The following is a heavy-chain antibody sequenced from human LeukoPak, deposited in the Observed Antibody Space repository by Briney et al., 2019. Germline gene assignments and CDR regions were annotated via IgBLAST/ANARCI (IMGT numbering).Heavy chain of an antibody. Sequence: ASVKVSCKASGYTFTSYYMHWVRQAPGQGLEWMGLINPSGGSTSYAQKLQGRVTMTTDTSTSTAYMELRSLRSDDTAVYYCARGSSYGFSMGYWGQGTLVTVSS. V-gene: IGHV1-46*01. CDR1: GYTFTSYY. D-gene: IGHD5-18*01. CDR2: INPSGGST. CDR3: ARGSSYGFSMGY. J-gene: IGHJ4*02.